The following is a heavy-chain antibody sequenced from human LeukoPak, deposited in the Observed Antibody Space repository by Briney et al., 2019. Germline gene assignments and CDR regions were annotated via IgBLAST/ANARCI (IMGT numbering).Heavy chain of an antibody. CDR3: AKDRHAPGRYCSSTSCFPFDS. Sequence: PGGSLRLSCVVSGFTFSSYAMSWVRKAPGKGLEWGSGISGSCGSTYYAYSVRGRFTISRDNTKNTLYLQMNSLRAEDTAVYYCAKDRHAPGRYCSSTSCFPFDSWGQGTLVTVSS. D-gene: IGHD2-2*01. CDR2: ISGSCGST. J-gene: IGHJ5*01. V-gene: IGHV3-23*01. CDR1: GFTFSSYA.